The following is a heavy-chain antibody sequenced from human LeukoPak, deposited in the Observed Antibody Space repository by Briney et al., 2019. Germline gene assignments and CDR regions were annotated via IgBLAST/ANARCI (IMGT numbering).Heavy chain of an antibody. CDR2: IYYSGRT. CDR3: ARDNQRATTVVDC. CDR1: GGSISSYY. D-gene: IGHD4-17*01. J-gene: IGHJ4*02. Sequence: SETLSLTCTVSGGSISSYYWNWIRQPPREGLEWIGYIYYSGRTNYNPSLKSRVTMSVDTSKNQFSLKLSSVTAADTAVYYCARDNQRATTVVDCWGQGTLVTVSS. V-gene: IGHV4-59*01.